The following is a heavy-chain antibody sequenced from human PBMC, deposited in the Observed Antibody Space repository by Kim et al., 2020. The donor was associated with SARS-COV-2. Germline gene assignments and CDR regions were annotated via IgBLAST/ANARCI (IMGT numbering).Heavy chain of an antibody. D-gene: IGHD3-22*01. CDR2: IYYSGST. CDR3: ARTGASSDLDY. J-gene: IGHJ4*02. Sequence: SETLSLTCTVSGGSISSGGYYWSWIRQHPGKGLEWIGYIYYSGSTYYNPSLKSRVTISIDTSKNQFSLKLSSVTAADTAVYYCARTGASSDLDYWGQGTLVTVSS. V-gene: IGHV4-31*03. CDR1: GGSISSGGYY.